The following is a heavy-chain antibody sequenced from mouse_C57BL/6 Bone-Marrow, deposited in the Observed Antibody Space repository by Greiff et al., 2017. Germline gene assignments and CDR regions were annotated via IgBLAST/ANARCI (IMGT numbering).Heavy chain of an antibody. Sequence: EVQGVESGEGLVKPGGSLKLSCAASGFTFSSYAMSWVRQTPEKRLEWVAYISSGGDYIYYADTVKGRFTISRDNARNTLYLQMSSLKSEDTAMYYCTRTYDSLAMDYWGQGTSVTVSS. D-gene: IGHD2-4*01. CDR3: TRTYDSLAMDY. V-gene: IGHV5-9-1*02. J-gene: IGHJ4*01. CDR2: ISSGGDYI. CDR1: GFTFSSYA.